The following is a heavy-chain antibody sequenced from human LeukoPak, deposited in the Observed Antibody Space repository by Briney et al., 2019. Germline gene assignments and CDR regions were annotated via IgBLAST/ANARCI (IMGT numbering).Heavy chain of an antibody. CDR3: ARGRYLWFGY. D-gene: IGHD3-10*01. V-gene: IGHV4-39*01. CDR1: GGSITSSSYY. J-gene: IGHJ4*02. Sequence: SETLSLTCTVSGGSITSSSYYWGWIRQPPGKGPEWIGSIYYTGSTNYNPSLKSRVTISLDTSKNQFSLKLSSVTAADTAVYYCARGRYLWFGYWGQGTLVTVSS. CDR2: IYYTGST.